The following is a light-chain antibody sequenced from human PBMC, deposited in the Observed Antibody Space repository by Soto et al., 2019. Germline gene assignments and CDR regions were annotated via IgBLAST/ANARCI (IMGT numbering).Light chain of an antibody. CDR2: GAS. V-gene: IGKV3-20*01. CDR3: QQSSSPPRT. CDR1: QSVSSY. Sequence: EMVLTQSPGSLSLSPGERATLSCRASQSVSSYLAWYQQKPGQAPRLLISGASSRATGFPDRFSGSGSGTDFSLTISRLEPEDSAVYYCQQSSSPPRTFGQGTKVDIK. J-gene: IGKJ1*01.